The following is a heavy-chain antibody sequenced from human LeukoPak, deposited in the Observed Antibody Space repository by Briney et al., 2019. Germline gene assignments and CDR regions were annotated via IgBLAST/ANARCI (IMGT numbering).Heavy chain of an antibody. CDR2: ISAYNGNT. D-gene: IGHD6-13*01. CDR3: ARGRAAADLYYYYGMDV. J-gene: IGHJ6*02. V-gene: IGHV1-18*01. CDR1: GYTFTSYG. Sequence: GASVKVSCKASGYTFTSYGISWVRQAPGQGLEWMGWISAYNGNTNYAQKLQGRVTMTTDTSTSTAYMELRSLRSDDTAVYYCARGRAAADLYYYYGMDVWGQGTTVTVSS.